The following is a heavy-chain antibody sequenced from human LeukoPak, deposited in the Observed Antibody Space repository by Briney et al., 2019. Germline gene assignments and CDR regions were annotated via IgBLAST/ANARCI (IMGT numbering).Heavy chain of an antibody. V-gene: IGHV1-58*01. CDR1: GFTFTSSA. J-gene: IGHJ4*02. CDR2: IVVGSGNT. Sequence: SVKVSCKASGFTFTSSAVQWVRQARGQRLEWIGWIVVGSGNTNYAQKFQERVTITRDVSTSTAYMELSSLRSEDTAVYYCARGPERWLQFDFWGQGTLVSVSS. CDR3: ARGPERWLQFDF. D-gene: IGHD5-24*01.